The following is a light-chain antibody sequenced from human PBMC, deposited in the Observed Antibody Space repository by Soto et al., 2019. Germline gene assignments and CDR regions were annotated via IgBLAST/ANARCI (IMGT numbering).Light chain of an antibody. V-gene: IGLV6-57*04. J-gene: IGLJ2*01. CDR3: QSYDSSNPYVV. CDR1: SGSIASNY. Sequence: NFMLTQPPSVSESPGKTVTISCTRSSGSIASNYVQWYQQRPGSAPTTVIYEDNQRPSGVPDRFSGSIDSSSNSASLTISGLKTEDEADYYCQSYDSSNPYVVFGGGTQLTVL. CDR2: EDN.